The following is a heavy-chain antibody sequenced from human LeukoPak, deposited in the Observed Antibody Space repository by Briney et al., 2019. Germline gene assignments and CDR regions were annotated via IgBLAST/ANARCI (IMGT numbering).Heavy chain of an antibody. CDR2: INHSGST. CDR1: GGSFSGYY. D-gene: IGHD2-15*01. CDR3: ARVGYCSGGSCYSVAAFDI. J-gene: IGHJ3*02. Sequence: SETLSLTCAVYGGSFSGYYWSWIRQPPGKGLEWIGEINHSGSTNYNPSLKSRVTISVDTSKNQFSLKLSSVTAADTAVYYCARVGYCSGGSCYSVAAFDIWGQGTMVTISS. V-gene: IGHV4-34*01.